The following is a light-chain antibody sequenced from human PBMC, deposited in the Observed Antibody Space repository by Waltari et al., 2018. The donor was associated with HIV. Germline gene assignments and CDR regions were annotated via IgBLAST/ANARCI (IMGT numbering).Light chain of an antibody. CDR2: GAS. J-gene: IGKJ2*03. V-gene: IGKV3-20*01. CDR1: QSVSSSF. Sequence: EVVLTQSPGTLSLSPGERAPLSCRASQSVSSSFLAWYQQKPGQAPRLLIYGASNRATGIPDRFSGSGSGTDFTLTINRLEPEDFAVYYCQQYDTSLGSFGQGTKLEIK. CDR3: QQYDTSLGS.